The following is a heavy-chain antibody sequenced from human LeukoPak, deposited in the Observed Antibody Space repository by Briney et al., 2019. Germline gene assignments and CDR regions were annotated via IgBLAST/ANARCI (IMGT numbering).Heavy chain of an antibody. D-gene: IGHD3-9*01. CDR3: ARVVSYFDILTGYVDY. V-gene: IGHV1-18*04. CDR2: ISAYNGNT. CDR1: GYTFTSYG. Sequence: ASVKVSCKASGYTFTSYGISWVRQAPGQGLEWMGWISAYNGNTNYAQKLQGRVTMTTDTSTSTAYMELRSLRSDDTAVYYCARVVSYFDILTGYVDYWGQGTLVTVSS. J-gene: IGHJ4*02.